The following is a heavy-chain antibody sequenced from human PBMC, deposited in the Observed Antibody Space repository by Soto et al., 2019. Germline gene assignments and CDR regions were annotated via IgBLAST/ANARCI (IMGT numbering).Heavy chain of an antibody. J-gene: IGHJ4*02. CDR3: ARRHCSSSSCLSHSRYFDY. Sequence: EVQLLESGGVLVQPGGSLRLSCAASGFTFSSYSMSWVRQAPGKGLEWVSAISGSGGSTYYTDSVKGRFTISRDNSKNTLYLQMNSLRAEDTAVYYCARRHCSSSSCLSHSRYFDYWGQGTLVTVSS. D-gene: IGHD2-2*01. CDR1: GFTFSSYS. V-gene: IGHV3-23*01. CDR2: ISGSGGST.